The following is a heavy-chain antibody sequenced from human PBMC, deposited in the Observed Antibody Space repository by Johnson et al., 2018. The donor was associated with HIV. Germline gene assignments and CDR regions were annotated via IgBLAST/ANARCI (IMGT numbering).Heavy chain of an antibody. CDR3: ARVSIWSGYPDAFDI. D-gene: IGHD3-3*01. CDR1: GFTFSSYA. J-gene: IGHJ3*02. V-gene: IGHV3-30*14. Sequence: QVQLEESGGGVVQPGMSLRLSCAASGFTFSSYAMHWVRQAPGKGLEWVAVISYDGSNKYYADSVKGRFTISRDNSKNTLYLQMNSLRAEDTAVYYCARVSIWSGYPDAFDIWGQGTMVTVSS. CDR2: ISYDGSNK.